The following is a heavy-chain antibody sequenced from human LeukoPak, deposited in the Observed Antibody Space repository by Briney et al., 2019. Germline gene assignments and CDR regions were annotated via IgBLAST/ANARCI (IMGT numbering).Heavy chain of an antibody. J-gene: IGHJ4*02. V-gene: IGHV3-66*01. Sequence: GGSLRLSCAASGFAVSSNYMSWVRQAPGKGLEWVSVIYSGGSTHYADSVKGRFTISRDNSKNTLYLQMNSLRAEDTAVYYCARDGDYPLYYFDYWGQGTLVTVSS. D-gene: IGHD4-17*01. CDR3: ARDGDYPLYYFDY. CDR2: IYSGGST. CDR1: GFAVSSNY.